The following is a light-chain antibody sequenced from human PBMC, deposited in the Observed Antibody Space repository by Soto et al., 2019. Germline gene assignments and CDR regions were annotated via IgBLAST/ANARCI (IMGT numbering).Light chain of an antibody. CDR3: QQYGGSPWT. J-gene: IGKJ1*01. Sequence: EIVLKQSPGTLSLTPGERGTLSCRASQSISSSYLAWYQQKPGQAPRLLIYGASRRATGIADRFSGSGSGTDFTLTISRLDPEDFAVYYCQQYGGSPWTFGQGTKVDIK. CDR2: GAS. CDR1: QSISSSY. V-gene: IGKV3-20*01.